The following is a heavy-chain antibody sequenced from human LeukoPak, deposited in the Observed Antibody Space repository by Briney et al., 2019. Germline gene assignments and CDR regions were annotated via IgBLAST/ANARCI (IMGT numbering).Heavy chain of an antibody. V-gene: IGHV4-4*07. J-gene: IGHJ4*02. Sequence: PPETLSLTCTVSGGSISNFYWNWIRQPAGKGLEWIGRIYSSEDTNYNPSLKSRVSLSVDTSNNQFSLKLNSVTAADMAVYYCAREATESGYPYYVDYWGQGILVTVSS. CDR3: AREATESGYPYYVDY. CDR1: GGSISNFY. CDR2: IYSSEDT. D-gene: IGHD5-12*01.